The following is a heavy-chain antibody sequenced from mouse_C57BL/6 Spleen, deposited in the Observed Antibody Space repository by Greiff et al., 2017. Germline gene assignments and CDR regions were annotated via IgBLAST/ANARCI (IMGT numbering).Heavy chain of an antibody. Sequence: EVQRVESGAELVRPGASVKLSCTASGFNIKDDYMHWVKQRPEQGLEWIGWIDPENGDTEYASKFQGKATITADTSSNTAYLQLSSLTSEDTAVYYCTAAYYSNYGAMDYWGQGTSVTVSS. D-gene: IGHD2-5*01. J-gene: IGHJ4*01. CDR1: GFNIKDDY. CDR3: TAAYYSNYGAMDY. CDR2: IDPENGDT. V-gene: IGHV14-4*01.